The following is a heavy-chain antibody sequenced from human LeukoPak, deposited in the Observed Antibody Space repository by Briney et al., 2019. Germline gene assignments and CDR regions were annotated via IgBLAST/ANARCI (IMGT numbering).Heavy chain of an antibody. V-gene: IGHV3-11*01. Sequence: PGGSLRLSCAASGFTFSDYYMSWIRQAPGKGLEWVSYISGSGSTIYYADSVKGRFTISRDNAKNSLYLQMNSLRAEDTAVYYCARVRVAASFSHYFDYWGQGTLVTVSS. D-gene: IGHD2-15*01. CDR1: GFTFSDYY. CDR3: ARVRVAASFSHYFDY. J-gene: IGHJ4*02. CDR2: ISGSGSTI.